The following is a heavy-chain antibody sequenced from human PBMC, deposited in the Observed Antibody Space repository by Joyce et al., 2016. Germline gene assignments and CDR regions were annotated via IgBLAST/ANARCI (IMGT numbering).Heavy chain of an antibody. V-gene: IGHV3-30*03. J-gene: IGHJ4*02. D-gene: IGHD3-9*01. CDR2: ISYDGSNK. Sequence: QGQLVESGGGVVQPGRSLRLSCAASGFTFSNYGMHWVRKAQGKGLEWVAVISYDGSNKHYGDSGKGRFAISRDNAKNTLYLQMNSLRAEDTAVYYCAGGILTGYFDYWGQGTLVTVSS. CDR1: GFTFSNYG. CDR3: AGGILTGYFDY.